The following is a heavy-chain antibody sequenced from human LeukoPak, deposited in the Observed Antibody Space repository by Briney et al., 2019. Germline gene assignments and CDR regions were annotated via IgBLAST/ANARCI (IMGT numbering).Heavy chain of an antibody. Sequence: GRSLRLSCAASGFTFSSYAVHWVRQAPGKGLEWVAVISYDGSNKYYADSVKGRFTISRDNSKNTLYLQMNSLRAEDTAVYYCARPGGGSQQFDYWGQGTLVTVSS. V-gene: IGHV3-30*04. CDR2: ISYDGSNK. CDR1: GFTFSSYA. D-gene: IGHD3-16*01. J-gene: IGHJ4*02. CDR3: ARPGGGSQQFDY.